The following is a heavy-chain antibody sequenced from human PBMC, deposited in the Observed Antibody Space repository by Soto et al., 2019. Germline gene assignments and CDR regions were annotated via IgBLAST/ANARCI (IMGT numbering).Heavy chain of an antibody. D-gene: IGHD2-2*01. CDR3: ANLGPKTEKKIVVVPAAIRGPGAFDI. J-gene: IGHJ3*02. Sequence: QPGGSLRLSCAASGFTFSSYAMSWVRQAPGKGLEWVSAISGSGGSTYYADSVKGRFTISRDNSKNTLYLQMNSLRAEDTAVYYCANLGPKTEKKIVVVPAAIRGPGAFDIWGQGTMVTVSS. CDR2: ISGSGGST. CDR1: GFTFSSYA. V-gene: IGHV3-23*01.